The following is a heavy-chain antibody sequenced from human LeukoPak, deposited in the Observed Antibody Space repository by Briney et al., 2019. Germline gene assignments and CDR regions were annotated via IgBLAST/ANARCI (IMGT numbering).Heavy chain of an antibody. V-gene: IGHV3-48*04. CDR2: ISSSGSTI. CDR1: GFTFSSYS. J-gene: IGHJ6*04. Sequence: GGSPRLSCAASGFTFSSYSMNWVRQAPGKGLEWVSYISSSGSTIYYADSVKGRFTISRDNAKNSLYLQMNSLRAEDTAVYYCAELGITMIGGVWGKGTTVTISP. CDR3: AELGITMIGGV. D-gene: IGHD3-10*02.